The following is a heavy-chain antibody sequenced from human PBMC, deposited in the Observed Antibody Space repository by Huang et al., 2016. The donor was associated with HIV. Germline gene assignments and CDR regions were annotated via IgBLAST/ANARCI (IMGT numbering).Heavy chain of an antibody. CDR2: IGSDSSYI. CDR3: AYQQWLVGGLNH. J-gene: IGHJ5*02. Sequence: EVELVESGGGLVKPGGSLRLFCEASGFAFSSYGMNWDRQAVGKVRGGVAVIGSDSSYIYYADPVKGRVTISRDNAKSSIYLQLDSLRAEDTAVYYCAYQQWLVGGLNHWGQGTLVVVSS. CDR1: GFAFSSYG. D-gene: IGHD6-19*01. V-gene: IGHV3-21*02.